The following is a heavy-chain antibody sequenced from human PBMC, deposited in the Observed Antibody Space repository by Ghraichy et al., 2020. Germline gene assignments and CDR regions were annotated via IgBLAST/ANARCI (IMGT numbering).Heavy chain of an antibody. Sequence: GESLNISCAASGFTVDSSYMSWVRLAPGKGLEWVSVIYSGGSTYYADSVKGRFTISRVNSKNMLHLQMNSLRAEDTAVYYCARVGPWVEATRYYYYYMDVWGKGTTVSVSS. D-gene: IGHD1-26*01. V-gene: IGHV3-53*01. J-gene: IGHJ6*03. CDR3: ARVGPWVEATRYYYYYMDV. CDR2: IYSGGST. CDR1: GFTVDSSY.